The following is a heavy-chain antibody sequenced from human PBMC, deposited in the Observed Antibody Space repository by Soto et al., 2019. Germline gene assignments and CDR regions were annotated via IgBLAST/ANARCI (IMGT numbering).Heavy chain of an antibody. V-gene: IGHV3-30*18. CDR3: AKVPASVLVPAAMNYYYGMDV. J-gene: IGHJ6*02. D-gene: IGHD2-2*01. CDR1: GFTFSSYG. CDR2: ISYDGSNK. Sequence: QVQLVESGGGVVQPGRSLRLSCAASGFTFSSYGMHWVRQAPGKGLEWVAVISYDGSNKYYADSVKGRFTISRDNSKNTLYLQMNSLRAEDTAVYYCAKVPASVLVPAAMNYYYGMDVWGQGTTVTVSS.